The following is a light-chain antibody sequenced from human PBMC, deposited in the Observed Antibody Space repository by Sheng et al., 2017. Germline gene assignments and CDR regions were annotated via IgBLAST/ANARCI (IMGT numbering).Light chain of an antibody. CDR2: VAS. V-gene: IGKV1-39*01. J-gene: IGKJ5*01. Sequence: DIQVTQSPSSLSASVGDRVTITCRTSHNIDIYLNWYQQKPGKAPKLLIYVASKLQCGVPSRFSGSGSGTDFTLTITSLQPEDSATYFCHQSYSAPPTFGQGTRLEIK. CDR1: HNIDIY. CDR3: HQSYSAPPT.